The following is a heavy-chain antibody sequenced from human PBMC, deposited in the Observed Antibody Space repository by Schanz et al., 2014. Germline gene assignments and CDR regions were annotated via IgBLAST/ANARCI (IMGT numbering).Heavy chain of an antibody. CDR3: ARDRGHGDLPGDI. J-gene: IGHJ3*02. D-gene: IGHD4-17*01. CDR2: IYYSGNT. Sequence: LQLQESGSGLMKPSQTLSLTCAVSGGSISSGGYSWNWIRQSPGKGLEWIGYIYYSGNTYYNPSLKSRVTISVDRSKNQFSLKVRSVTAADTAVYYCARDRGHGDLPGDIWGQGTMVTVSS. CDR1: GGSISSGGYS. V-gene: IGHV4-30-2*06.